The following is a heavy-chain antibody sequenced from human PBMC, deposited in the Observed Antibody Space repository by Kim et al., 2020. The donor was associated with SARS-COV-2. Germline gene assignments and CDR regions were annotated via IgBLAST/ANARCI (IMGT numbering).Heavy chain of an antibody. V-gene: IGHV1-2*02. D-gene: IGHD2-2*01. Sequence: ASVKVSCKAAGYRFTGYYLHWVRQAPGQGLEWMGWINPDSGVTNYAQKFQDRVTLTRDTSISTAHMELSSLRSDDTAIYYCARAFCSGTNCYLNYWGQGTLVTASS. CDR2: INPDSGVT. J-gene: IGHJ4*02. CDR1: GYRFTGYY. CDR3: ARAFCSGTNCYLNY.